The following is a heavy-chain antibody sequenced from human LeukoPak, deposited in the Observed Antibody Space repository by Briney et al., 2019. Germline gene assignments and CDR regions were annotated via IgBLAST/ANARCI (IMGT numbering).Heavy chain of an antibody. CDR2: IIPIFGTA. J-gene: IGHJ4*02. Sequence: SVKVSCKASGGTFSSYAISWVRQAPGQGLEWMGGIIPIFGTANYAQKFQSRVTITTDESTSTAYMELSSLRSEDTAVYYCATHYYDSSGYPNWGQGTLVTVSS. V-gene: IGHV1-69*05. D-gene: IGHD3-22*01. CDR1: GGTFSSYA. CDR3: ATHYYDSSGYPN.